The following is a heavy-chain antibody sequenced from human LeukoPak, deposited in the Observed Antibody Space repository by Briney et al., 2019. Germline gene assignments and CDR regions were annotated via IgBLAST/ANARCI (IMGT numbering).Heavy chain of an antibody. V-gene: IGHV4-59*08. J-gene: IGHJ4*02. Sequence: SSETLSLTCAVYGGSFSAYYWSWIRQPPGKGLEWIGYIYHSGDTNHNPSLKSRVTISTDTSKNQFSLELSSVTAADTAVYYCARHPFATPFDYWGQGILVTVSS. D-gene: IGHD2-15*01. CDR2: IYHSGDT. CDR1: GGSFSAYY. CDR3: ARHPFATPFDY.